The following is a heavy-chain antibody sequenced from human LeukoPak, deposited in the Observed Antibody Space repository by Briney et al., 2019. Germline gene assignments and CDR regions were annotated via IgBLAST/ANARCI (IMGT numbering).Heavy chain of an antibody. Sequence: PSETLSLTCAVYGGSFSGYYWSWLPQPPGKGLEWIGEINHSGSTNYNPSLKSRVTISVDTSKHQSSLKLSSVAAADTAVYYCARVEGHYYDSSGDYYGMDVWGQGTTVTVSS. J-gene: IGHJ6*02. CDR1: GGSFSGYY. V-gene: IGHV4-34*01. CDR3: ARVEGHYYDSSGDYYGMDV. CDR2: INHSGST. D-gene: IGHD3-22*01.